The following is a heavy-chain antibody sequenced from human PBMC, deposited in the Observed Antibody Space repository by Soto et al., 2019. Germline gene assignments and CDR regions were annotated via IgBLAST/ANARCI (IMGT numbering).Heavy chain of an antibody. J-gene: IGHJ6*02. V-gene: IGHV4-61*01. Sequence: SETLSLTCTVSGGSVSSGSYYWSWIQQPPGKGLEWIGYIYYSGSTNYNPSLKSRVTISVDTSKNQFSLKLSSVTAADTAVYYCARDWDEEATRRYCSSTSCSRSYGMDVWGQGTTVTVSS. CDR2: IYYSGST. CDR3: ARDWDEEATRRYCSSTSCSRSYGMDV. D-gene: IGHD2-2*01. CDR1: GGSVSSGSYY.